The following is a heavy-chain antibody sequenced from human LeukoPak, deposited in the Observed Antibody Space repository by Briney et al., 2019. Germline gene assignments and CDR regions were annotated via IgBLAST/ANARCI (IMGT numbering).Heavy chain of an antibody. J-gene: IGHJ4*02. D-gene: IGHD1-26*01. CDR2: IWYDGSNK. CDR3: AKASGVGTTQTPFDY. CDR1: GFTFSSCA. V-gene: IGHV3-33*06. Sequence: QPGGSLRLSCVASGFTFSSCAMSWVRQAPGKGLEWVAVIWYDGSNKYYADSVKGRFTISRDNSKNTLYLQVNSLTTDDTAVYHCAKASGVGTTQTPFDYWGQGTLVTVSS.